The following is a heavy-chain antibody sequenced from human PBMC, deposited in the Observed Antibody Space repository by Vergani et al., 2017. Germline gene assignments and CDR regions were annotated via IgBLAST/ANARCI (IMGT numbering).Heavy chain of an antibody. J-gene: IGHJ4*02. V-gene: IGHV3-33*01. Sequence: QVQLVESGGGVVKPGRSLRLSCAASGFTFSSYGMHWVRQAPGKGLEWVAVIWYDGSNKYYADSVKGRFTISRDNSKNTLYLQMNSLRAEDTAVYYCARDKVGAKDYWGQGTLVTVSS. CDR2: IWYDGSNK. CDR3: ARDKVGAKDY. CDR1: GFTFSSYG. D-gene: IGHD1-26*01.